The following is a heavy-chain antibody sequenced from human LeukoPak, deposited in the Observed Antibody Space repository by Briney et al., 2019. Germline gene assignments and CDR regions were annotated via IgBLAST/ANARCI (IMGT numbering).Heavy chain of an antibody. CDR3: AAPRYCSGGSCYPSFDY. V-gene: IGHV1-2*02. Sequence: AASVKVSCKASGYTFTDYYMHWVRQAPGQGLEWMGWINPNNGGTKYAQKFQGRVTMTRDTSISTAYMELSSLRSDDTAVYYCAAPRYCSGGSCYPSFDYWGQGTLVTVSS. J-gene: IGHJ4*02. CDR1: GYTFTDYY. CDR2: INPNNGGT. D-gene: IGHD2-15*01.